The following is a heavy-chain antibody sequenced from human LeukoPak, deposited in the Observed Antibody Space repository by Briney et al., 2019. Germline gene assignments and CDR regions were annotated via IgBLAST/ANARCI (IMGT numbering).Heavy chain of an antibody. J-gene: IGHJ4*02. CDR2: IRYDGSNT. CDR3: AKGETLVDY. D-gene: IGHD2-21*01. CDR1: GFTFSSYG. Sequence: GGSLRLSCAASGFTFSSYGMHWVRQAPGKGLEWVAFIRYDGSNTYYADSVEGRFTISRDNSKNTLSLQMKSLRAEDTAIYFCAKGETLVDYWGQGTLVTVSS. V-gene: IGHV3-30*02.